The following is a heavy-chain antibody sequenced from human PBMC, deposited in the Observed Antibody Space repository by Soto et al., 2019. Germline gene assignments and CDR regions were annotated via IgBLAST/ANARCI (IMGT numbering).Heavy chain of an antibody. J-gene: IGHJ6*02. CDR1: GGSISSYY. V-gene: IGHV4-4*07. Sequence: SETLSLTCTVSGGSISSYYWSWIRQPAGKGLEWIGRIYTSGSTNYNPSLKSRVTMSVDTSKNQFSLKLSSVTAADTAVYYCARDPRRREKKDYYYYGMDVWGQGTTVTV. CDR3: ARDPRRREKKDYYYYGMDV. CDR2: IYTSGST. D-gene: IGHD1-26*01.